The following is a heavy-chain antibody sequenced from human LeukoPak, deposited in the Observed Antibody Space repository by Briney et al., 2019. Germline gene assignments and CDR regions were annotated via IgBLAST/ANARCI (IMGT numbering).Heavy chain of an antibody. V-gene: IGHV3-21*01. D-gene: IGHD6-13*01. Sequence: PGGSLRLSCTASGFTFSSYSMNWVRQAPGKGLEWVSCVSGSSSYIYYADSVKGRFTISRDNAKNSLYLQMNSLRAEDTAVYYCARWPAAGTGYFQHWGQGTLVTVSS. CDR3: ARWPAAGTGYFQH. CDR1: GFTFSSYS. J-gene: IGHJ1*01. CDR2: VSGSSSYI.